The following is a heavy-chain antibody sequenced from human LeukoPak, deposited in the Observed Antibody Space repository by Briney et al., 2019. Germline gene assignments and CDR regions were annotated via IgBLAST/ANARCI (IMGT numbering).Heavy chain of an antibody. J-gene: IGHJ5*02. CDR2: IYYSGST. Sequence: SETLSLTCTVSGGSVSRGSYYWNWIRQPPGKGVEWIGYIYYSGSTNYNPSLNSRVTISLDTSKNQFSLKLSSVTAADTAGFYCARGYSSIRGWFDPWGQGTPVTVSS. V-gene: IGHV4-61*01. D-gene: IGHD6-13*01. CDR3: ARGYSSIRGWFDP. CDR1: GGSVSRGSYY.